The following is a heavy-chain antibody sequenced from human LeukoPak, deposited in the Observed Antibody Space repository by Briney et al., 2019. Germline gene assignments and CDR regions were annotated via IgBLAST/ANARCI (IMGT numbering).Heavy chain of an antibody. CDR3: ARGGDGYNVRGYYYYYMDV. D-gene: IGHD5-24*01. CDR1: GFIFSNYA. CDR2: TNWNGGNT. V-gene: IGHV3-20*04. J-gene: IGHJ6*03. Sequence: GGSLRLSCTVSGFIFSNYAMHWVRQAPGKGLEWVSATNWNGGNTGYADSVKGRFTISRDNVKNSLYLQMNSLRAEDAALYFCARGGDGYNVRGYYYYYMDVWGKGTTVTVSS.